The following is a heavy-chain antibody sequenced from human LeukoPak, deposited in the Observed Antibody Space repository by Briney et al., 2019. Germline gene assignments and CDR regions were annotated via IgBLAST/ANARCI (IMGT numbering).Heavy chain of an antibody. D-gene: IGHD3-9*01. CDR2: INHSGST. Sequence: SETLSLTCAVYGGSFSGYYWSWIRQPPGKGLEWIGEINHSGSTNYNPSLKSRVTISVDTSKNQFSLKLSSVTAADTAVYYCARASAYYDILTGSFSGYYGMDVWGQGTTVTVSS. CDR3: ARASAYYDILTGSFSGYYGMDV. J-gene: IGHJ6*02. V-gene: IGHV4-34*01. CDR1: GGSFSGYY.